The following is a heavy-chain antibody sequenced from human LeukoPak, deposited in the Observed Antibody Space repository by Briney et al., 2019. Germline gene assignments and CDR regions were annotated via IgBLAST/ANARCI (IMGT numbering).Heavy chain of an antibody. J-gene: IGHJ3*02. Sequence: SVKVSCKASGGTFSSYAISWVRQAPGQGLEWMGRIIPIFGTANYAQKFQGRVTITTDESTSTAYMKLSSLRSEDTAVYYCARDLYTAMVSWGAFDIWGQGTMVTVSS. D-gene: IGHD5-18*01. V-gene: IGHV1-69*05. CDR1: GGTFSSYA. CDR2: IIPIFGTA. CDR3: ARDLYTAMVSWGAFDI.